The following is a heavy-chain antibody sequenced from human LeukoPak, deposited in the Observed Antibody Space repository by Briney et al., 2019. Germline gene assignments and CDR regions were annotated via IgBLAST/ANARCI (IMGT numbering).Heavy chain of an antibody. CDR1: GGSISSGSRY. J-gene: IGHJ4*02. CDR2: IYHSGST. V-gene: IGHV4-39*01. CDR3: ARNVVSASGWNLDYFDY. D-gene: IGHD6-19*01. Sequence: PSETLSLTCTVSGGSISSGSRYWGWIRQPPGKGLEWIGGIYHSGSTYFNPSLRSRVTVSVDTSNNQFSLKLSSVTAADTAVYYCARNVVSASGWNLDYFDYWGQGTLVTVSS.